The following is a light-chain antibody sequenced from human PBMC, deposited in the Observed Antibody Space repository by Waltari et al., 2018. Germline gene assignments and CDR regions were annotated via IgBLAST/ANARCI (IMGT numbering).Light chain of an antibody. CDR1: QSFSRA. J-gene: IGKJ1*01. V-gene: IGKV3-20*01. CDR2: GAS. CDR3: QHYVRLPAT. Sequence: EIVLTQSPSSLSSSPGERVNLSCRASQSFSRALAWYQQKPGQAPRLLIFGASNRATGIPDRFSGSGSETDFSLTISRLEPEDFAVYYCQHYVRLPATFGRGTKVEIK.